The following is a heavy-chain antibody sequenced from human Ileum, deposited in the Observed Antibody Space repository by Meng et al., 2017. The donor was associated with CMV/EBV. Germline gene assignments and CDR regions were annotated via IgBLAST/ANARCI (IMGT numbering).Heavy chain of an antibody. V-gene: IGHV4-39*07. J-gene: IGHJ4*02. Sequence: QVTLQEPGPGLVKPSQTLSLTCTVSGGSISSSSYYWGWIRQPPGKGLEWIGSIYYSGSTYYNPSLKSRVTISVDTSKNQFSLKLSSVTAADTAVYYCARVGAMVRGPHFDYWGQGTLVTVSS. CDR2: IYYSGST. CDR3: ARVGAMVRGPHFDY. D-gene: IGHD3-10*01. CDR1: GGSISSSSYY.